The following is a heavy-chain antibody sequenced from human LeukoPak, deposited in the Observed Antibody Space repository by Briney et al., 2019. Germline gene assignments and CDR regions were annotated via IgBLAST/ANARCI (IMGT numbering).Heavy chain of an antibody. CDR1: GYTLTELS. D-gene: IGHD5-18*01. V-gene: IGHV1-24*01. CDR2: FDPEDGET. CDR3: ARGGRYSYGSGGDY. J-gene: IGHJ4*02. Sequence: GASVKVSCKVSGYTLTELSMHWVRQAPGKGLEWMGGFDPEDGETIYAQKFQGRVTMTEDTSTDAAYMELSSLRSEDTAVYYCARGGRYSYGSGGDYWGQGTLVTVSS.